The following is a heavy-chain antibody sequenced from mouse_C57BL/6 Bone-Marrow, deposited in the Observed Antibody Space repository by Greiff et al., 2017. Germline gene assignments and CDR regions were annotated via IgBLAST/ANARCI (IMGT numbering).Heavy chain of an antibody. CDR2: IYPGGGDT. Sequence: VLLQESGAELVRPGTSVKMSCTASGYNFTNYWIGWAKQRPGHGLEWIGDIYPGGGDTNYNSKFKGKATLTADKSSSTAYMQFSSLTSDDSAIYYCASFAYFYFDYWGQGTTLTVSS. CDR3: ASFAYFYFDY. CDR1: GYNFTNYW. V-gene: IGHV1-63*01. J-gene: IGHJ2*01.